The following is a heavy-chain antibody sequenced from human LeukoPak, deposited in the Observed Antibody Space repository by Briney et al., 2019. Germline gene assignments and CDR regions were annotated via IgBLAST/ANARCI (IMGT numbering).Heavy chain of an antibody. CDR1: GGTFSSYA. D-gene: IGHD5-18*01. J-gene: IGHJ3*02. Sequence: ASVKVSCKASGGTFSSYAISWVRQAPGQGLEWMGGIIPIFGTANYAQKFQGRVTITADESTSTAYMELSSLRSEDTAVYYCARDSAGYSYGYNAFDIWGQGTMVTVSS. CDR3: ARDSAGYSYGYNAFDI. V-gene: IGHV1-69*13. CDR2: IIPIFGTA.